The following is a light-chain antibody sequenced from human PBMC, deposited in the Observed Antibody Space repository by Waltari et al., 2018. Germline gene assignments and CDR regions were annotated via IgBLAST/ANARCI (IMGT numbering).Light chain of an antibody. Sequence: EIVLTQSPATLSLSPGERATLACRARQCVSGSLAWYQQRPGQAPRRLIYDANHRATGIPARFSGSGSGTDFTLTISSLEPEDFVVYYCQHRISWPYTFGQGTKLQI. CDR3: QHRISWPYT. CDR1: QCVSGS. V-gene: IGKV3-11*01. CDR2: DAN. J-gene: IGKJ2*01.